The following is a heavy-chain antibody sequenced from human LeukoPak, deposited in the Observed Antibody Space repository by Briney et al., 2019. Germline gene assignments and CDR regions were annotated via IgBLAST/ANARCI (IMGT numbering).Heavy chain of an antibody. CDR3: ARGPSTGAFDI. V-gene: IGHV1-8*01. CDR2: MNPNSGNT. CDR1: GYTFTSYD. J-gene: IGHJ3*02. Sequence: ASVKVSCKASGYTFTSYDINWVRQATGQGLEWMGWMNPNSGNTGYAQKFQGSVTMTRDTSTGTAYMELSSLKSEDTAVYYCARGPSTGAFDIWGQGTMVTVSS.